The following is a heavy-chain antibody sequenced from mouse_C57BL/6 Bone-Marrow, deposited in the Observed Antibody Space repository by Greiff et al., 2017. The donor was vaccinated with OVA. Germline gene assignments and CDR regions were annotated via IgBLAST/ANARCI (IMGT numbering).Heavy chain of an antibody. CDR3: TTDAREGYLLYYYAMDD. Sequence: EVQLQQSGAELVRPGASVKLSCTASGFNIKDYYMHWVKQRPEQGLEWIGRIDPEDGDTEYDPKFQGKATMTADTSSNTAYLQLSSLTSEKTDVYYGTTDAREGYLLYYYAMDDWGKGTSVTVSS. CDR2: IDPEDGDT. D-gene: IGHD2-3*01. CDR1: GFNIKDYY. V-gene: IGHV14-1*01. J-gene: IGHJ4*01.